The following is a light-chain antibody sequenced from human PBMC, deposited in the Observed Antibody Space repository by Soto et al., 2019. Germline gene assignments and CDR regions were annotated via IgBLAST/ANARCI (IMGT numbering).Light chain of an antibody. Sequence: EIVMTQSPATLSVSPGERATLSCRASQSVSSNLAWYQQKPGQAPRLLIYGASTRATGIPARFSGSGSGTEFTPTISSPQSEDFAVYSCQQYNNWPPLTFGGGTKVEIK. CDR3: QQYNNWPPLT. J-gene: IGKJ4*01. CDR1: QSVSSN. CDR2: GAS. V-gene: IGKV3-15*01.